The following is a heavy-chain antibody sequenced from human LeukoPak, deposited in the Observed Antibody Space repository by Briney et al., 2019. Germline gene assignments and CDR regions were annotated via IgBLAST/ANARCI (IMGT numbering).Heavy chain of an antibody. J-gene: IGHJ3*02. CDR3: ARDRYYDSSGYHSWKAFDI. CDR2: ISSSSSHI. D-gene: IGHD3-22*01. CDR1: GFTFSSYS. Sequence: PGGSLRLSCAASGFTFSSYSMNWVRQAPGKGLEWVSSISSSSSHIYYADSVKGRFTISRDNAKNPLYLQMNSLRAEDTAVYYCARDRYYDSSGYHSWKAFDIWGQGTMVTVSS. V-gene: IGHV3-21*01.